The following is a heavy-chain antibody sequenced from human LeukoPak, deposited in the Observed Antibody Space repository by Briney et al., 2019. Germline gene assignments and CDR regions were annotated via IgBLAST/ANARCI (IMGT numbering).Heavy chain of an antibody. J-gene: IGHJ5*02. CDR1: AFTFSSYG. V-gene: IGHV3-33*06. Sequence: GGSLRLSCAASAFTFSSYGMHWVRQAPGKGLEWVAVIWHDGSNKYHADSVKGRFTISRDNSKNTVYLQMNSLRAEDTAVYYCAKSASGGSGSYSSWFDPWGQGTLVTVSS. D-gene: IGHD3-10*01. CDR2: IWHDGSNK. CDR3: AKSASGGSGSYSSWFDP.